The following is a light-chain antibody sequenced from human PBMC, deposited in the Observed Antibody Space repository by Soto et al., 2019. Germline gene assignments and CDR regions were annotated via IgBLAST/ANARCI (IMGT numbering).Light chain of an antibody. J-gene: IGKJ2*01. CDR3: QQRSNWPPGYT. V-gene: IGKV3-11*01. Sequence: EIVLTQSPATLSLSPGERATLSCRASQSVISYLAWYQQKPGQAPRLLIYDASNRATGIPARFSGSGSGTDFTLTISSLEPEDFAVYYCQQRSNWPPGYTFGQRTKLQIK. CDR1: QSVISY. CDR2: DAS.